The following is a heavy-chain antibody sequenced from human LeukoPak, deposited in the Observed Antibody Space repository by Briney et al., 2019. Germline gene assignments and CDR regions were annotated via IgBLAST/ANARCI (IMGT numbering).Heavy chain of an antibody. V-gene: IGHV3-13*01. D-gene: IGHD3-10*01. Sequence: GSLRLSCAASGFTFSSYDMHWVRQATGKGLEWVSAIGTAGDTYYPGSVKGRFTISRENAKNSLYLQMNSLRAGDTAVYYCARSPITMVRGVAYCFDYWGQGTLVTVSS. J-gene: IGHJ4*02. CDR1: GFTFSSYD. CDR2: IGTAGDT. CDR3: ARSPITMVRGVAYCFDY.